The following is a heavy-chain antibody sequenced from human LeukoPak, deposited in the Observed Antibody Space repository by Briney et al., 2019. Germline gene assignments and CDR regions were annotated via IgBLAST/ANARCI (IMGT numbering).Heavy chain of an antibody. V-gene: IGHV4-34*01. CDR1: GGSFSGYN. J-gene: IGHJ4*02. CDR3: ARSLGYYDSSGYDY. Sequence: PSETLSLTCAVYGGSFSGYNWSWIRQPPGKGLEWIGEINHSGSTNYNPSLKSRVTISVDTSKNQFSLKLSSVTAADTAVYYCARSLGYYDSSGYDYWGQGTLVTVSS. CDR2: INHSGST. D-gene: IGHD3-22*01.